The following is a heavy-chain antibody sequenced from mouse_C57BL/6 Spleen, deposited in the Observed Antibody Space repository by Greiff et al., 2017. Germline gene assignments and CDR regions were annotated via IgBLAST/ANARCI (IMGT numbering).Heavy chain of an antibody. Sequence: VQLQQSGPELVKPGASVKISCKASGYTFTDYYMNWVKQRHGKSLEWIGDINPNNGGTSYNQKFKGKATLTADKSSSTAYLELRSLTSEDATIDYYARSGGDGYLDYWGQGTTLTVSS. J-gene: IGHJ2*01. CDR1: GYTFTDYY. D-gene: IGHD2-3*01. CDR2: INPNNGGT. CDR3: ARSGGDGYLDY. V-gene: IGHV1-26*01.